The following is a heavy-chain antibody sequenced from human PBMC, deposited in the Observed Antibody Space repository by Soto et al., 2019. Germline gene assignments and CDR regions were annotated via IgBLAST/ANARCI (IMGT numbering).Heavy chain of an antibody. J-gene: IGHJ4*02. CDR1: GFTFTRYS. Sequence: PAGSLRLSCAASGFTFTRYSMNWVRQAPGKGLEWVSSISSTTNYIYYADSMKGRFTVSRDNAKNLVYLEMNSLSAEDTALYYCARESEDLTSNFDYWGQGTLVTVSS. V-gene: IGHV3-21*01. CDR3: ARESEDLTSNFDY. CDR2: ISSTTNYI.